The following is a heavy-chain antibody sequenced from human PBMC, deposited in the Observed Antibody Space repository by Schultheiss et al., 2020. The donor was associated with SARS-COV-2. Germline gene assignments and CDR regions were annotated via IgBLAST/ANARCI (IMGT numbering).Heavy chain of an antibody. CDR3: TTDLSSWPYYYYYGMDV. V-gene: IGHV3-23*01. D-gene: IGHD6-13*01. CDR2: ISGSGGST. Sequence: GGSLRLSCAASGFTFSSYAMHWVRQAPGKGLEWVSAISGSGGSTYYADSVKGRFTISRDNSKNTLYLQMNSLKTEDTAVYYCTTDLSSWPYYYYYGMDVWGQGTTVTVSS. CDR1: GFTFSSYA. J-gene: IGHJ6*02.